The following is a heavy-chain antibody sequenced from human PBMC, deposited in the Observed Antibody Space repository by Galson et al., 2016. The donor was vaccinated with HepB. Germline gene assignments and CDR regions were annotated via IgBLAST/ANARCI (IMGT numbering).Heavy chain of an antibody. J-gene: IGHJ3*02. Sequence: SETLSLTCSVSGGSISTYYWSWMRQPPGKGLQWIGRIYSSGTSNYNPSLNGRVALSVDMSKNRLSLDLYSVTAADTAIYYCARQQGRLGGDRMNAFDIWGPGTVIAVSS. D-gene: IGHD5-12*01. V-gene: IGHV4-4*07. CDR3: ARQQGRLGGDRMNAFDI. CDR1: GGSISTYY. CDR2: IYSSGTS.